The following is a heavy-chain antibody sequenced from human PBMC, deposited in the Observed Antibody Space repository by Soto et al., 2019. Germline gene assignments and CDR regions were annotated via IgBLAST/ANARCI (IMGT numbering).Heavy chain of an antibody. CDR2: INHSGST. J-gene: IGHJ5*02. CDR1: GGSISGYY. D-gene: IGHD3-10*01. Sequence: SSETLSLTCAVYGGSISGYYWSWIRQPPGKGLEWIGEINHSGSTNYNPSLKSRVTISVDTSKNQFSLKLSSVTAADTAVYYCARNQRPTYYYRSGSYCGPTRTKVDWFDPWGQGTLVTVSS. V-gene: IGHV4-34*01. CDR3: ARNQRPTYYYRSGSYCGPTRTKVDWFDP.